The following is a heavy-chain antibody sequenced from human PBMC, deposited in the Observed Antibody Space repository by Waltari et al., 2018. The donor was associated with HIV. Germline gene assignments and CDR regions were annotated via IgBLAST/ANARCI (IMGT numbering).Heavy chain of an antibody. V-gene: IGHV4-59*01. CDR1: GGSISSYY. Sequence: QVQLQESGPGLVKPSETLSLTCTVSGGSISSYYWSWIRQPPGKGLEWIGYIYYSGSTNPNPSLKRRVTISVDTSKNQFSLKLSSVTAADTAVYYCARVDYGPNPYGMDVWGQGTTVTVSS. J-gene: IGHJ6*02. D-gene: IGHD4-17*01. CDR2: IYYSGST. CDR3: ARVDYGPNPYGMDV.